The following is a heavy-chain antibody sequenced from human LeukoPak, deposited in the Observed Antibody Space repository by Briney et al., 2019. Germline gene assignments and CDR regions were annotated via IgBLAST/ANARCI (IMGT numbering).Heavy chain of an antibody. CDR1: GGSFSGYC. V-gene: IGHV4-34*01. Sequence: PSETLSLTCAVYGGSFSGYCWSWIRQPPGKGLEWIGEINHSGSTNYNPSLKSRVTISVDTSKNQFSLKLSSVTAADTAVYYCARYEQLALSHFDYWGQGTLVTVSS. CDR3: ARYEQLALSHFDY. D-gene: IGHD6-6*01. J-gene: IGHJ4*02. CDR2: INHSGST.